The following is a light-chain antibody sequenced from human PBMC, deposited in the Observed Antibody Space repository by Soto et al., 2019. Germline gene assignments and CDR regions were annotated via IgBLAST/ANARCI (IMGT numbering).Light chain of an antibody. Sequence: EIVLTQSPATLSLSPGERATLSCGASQTITSAYLAWYQLKPGLAPRLLFYDASNRATGVPDRFSGSGSGTDFTLTISSLQPEDIATYYCQQYDNLPLYTFGQGTKVEIK. CDR3: QQYDNLPLYT. CDR1: QTITSAY. CDR2: DAS. V-gene: IGKV3D-20*01. J-gene: IGKJ2*01.